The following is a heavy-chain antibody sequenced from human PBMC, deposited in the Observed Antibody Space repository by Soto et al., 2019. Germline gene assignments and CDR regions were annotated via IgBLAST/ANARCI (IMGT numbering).Heavy chain of an antibody. CDR1: GFTFSTYA. CDR3: ARDRCTNGVCYAPSDY. CDR2: ISSNGRST. D-gene: IGHD2-8*01. Sequence: EVQLVESGGGLVQPGGSLRLSCAPSGFTFSTYAMHWVRQAPGKGLEYVSAISSNGRSTYYANSVKGRFTISRDNSKNTLYLQMDSLRAEDMAVYYCARDRCTNGVCYAPSDYWGQGTLVTVSS. V-gene: IGHV3-64*01. J-gene: IGHJ4*02.